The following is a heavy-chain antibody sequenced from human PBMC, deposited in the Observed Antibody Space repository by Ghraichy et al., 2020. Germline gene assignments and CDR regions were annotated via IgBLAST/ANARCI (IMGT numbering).Heavy chain of an antibody. Sequence: SETLSLTCAVSGGSISSSNWWSWVRQPPGKGLEWIGEIYHSGSTNYNPSLKSRVTISVDKSKNQFSLRLSSVTAADTAGYYCSSDDYVWGSYRTFDYWGQGTLVTVSS. J-gene: IGHJ4*02. CDR1: GGSISSSNW. CDR3: SSDDYVWGSYRTFDY. D-gene: IGHD3-16*02. V-gene: IGHV4-4*02. CDR2: IYHSGST.